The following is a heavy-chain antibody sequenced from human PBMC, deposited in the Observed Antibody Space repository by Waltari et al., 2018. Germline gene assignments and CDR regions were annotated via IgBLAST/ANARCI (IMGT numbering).Heavy chain of an antibody. V-gene: IGHV4-39*07. Sequence: QLQLQESGPGLVKPSETLSLTCTVSGGSISSSSYYWGWIRQPPGKGLEWIGSIYYSGSTYYNPSLKSRVTISVDTSKNQFSLELSSVTAADTAVYYCARDRWKVGAPQGADAFDIWGQGTMVTVSS. CDR2: IYYSGST. D-gene: IGHD1-26*01. J-gene: IGHJ3*02. CDR1: GGSISSSSYY. CDR3: ARDRWKVGAPQGADAFDI.